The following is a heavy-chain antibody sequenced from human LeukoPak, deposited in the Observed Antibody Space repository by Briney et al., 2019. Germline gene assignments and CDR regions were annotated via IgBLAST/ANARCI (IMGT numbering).Heavy chain of an antibody. Sequence: ASVKVSCGAFGYTLTSYGFNWMRQAPGQGLEWMGWISTQSGDTNYAQKVQGRLTLTADRSTNTAYMELRSLRSDDTAVYYCARGAYGDIWGQGTMVTVSS. CDR1: GYTLTSYG. V-gene: IGHV1-18*01. CDR2: ISTQSGDT. D-gene: IGHD3-9*01. J-gene: IGHJ4*02. CDR3: ARGAYGDI.